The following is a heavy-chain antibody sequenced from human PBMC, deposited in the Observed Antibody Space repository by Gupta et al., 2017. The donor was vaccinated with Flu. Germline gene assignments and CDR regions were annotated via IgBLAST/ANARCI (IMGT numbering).Heavy chain of an antibody. CDR1: GFTVSTNF. CDR3: ARPHSADYSYAFDI. V-gene: IGHV3-53*02. J-gene: IGHJ3*02. Sequence: EVQLVETGGGLIQPGGSLRLSCAASGFTVSTNFMSWVRQAPGKGLEWVSVIYGVGSTYYADSVKGRFTISRDNSKNTLYLQMISLTGEDTAVYYCARPHSADYSYAFDIWGQGTMVTVSS. CDR2: IYGVGST. D-gene: IGHD3-22*01.